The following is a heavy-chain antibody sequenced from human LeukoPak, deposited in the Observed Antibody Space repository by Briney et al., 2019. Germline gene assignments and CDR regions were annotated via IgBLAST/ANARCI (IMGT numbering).Heavy chain of an antibody. CDR1: GYTFTTYA. D-gene: IGHD2-15*01. Sequence: ASVTVSCKASGYTFTTYAMNWVRQAPGQGLEWMGWINTNTGNPTYAQDFTGRFVFSLDTSVSTAYLQISSLKAEDTAVYYCASSYCSGGHCYPQQTVYYFDFWGQGTLVTVSS. CDR3: ASSYCSGGHCYPQQTVYYFDF. J-gene: IGHJ4*02. CDR2: INTNTGNP. V-gene: IGHV7-4-1*02.